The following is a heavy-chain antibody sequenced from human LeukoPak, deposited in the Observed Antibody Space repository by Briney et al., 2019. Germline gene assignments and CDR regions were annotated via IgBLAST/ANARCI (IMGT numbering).Heavy chain of an antibody. Sequence: SETLSLTCTVSGGSISSSSYYWGWIRQPPGKGLEWIGSIYYSGSTYYNPSLKSRVTISVDTSKNQFFLKLSSVTAADTAVYYCARQAARLYYFDYWGQGTLVTVSS. CDR1: GGSISSSSYY. CDR2: IYYSGST. D-gene: IGHD6-6*01. V-gene: IGHV4-39*01. J-gene: IGHJ4*02. CDR3: ARQAARLYYFDY.